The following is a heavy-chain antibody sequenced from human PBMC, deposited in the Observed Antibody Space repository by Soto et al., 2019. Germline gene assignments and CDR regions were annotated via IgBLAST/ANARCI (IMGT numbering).Heavy chain of an antibody. CDR1: GGSISSSSYY. Sequence: SETLSLTCTVSGGSISSSSYYWGWIRQPPGKGLEWIGSIYYSRSTYYNPSLKSRVTISVDTSKNQFSLKLSSVTAADTAVYYCARHDWAKPFDYWGQGTLVTVSS. D-gene: IGHD3-9*01. V-gene: IGHV4-39*01. J-gene: IGHJ4*02. CDR3: ARHDWAKPFDY. CDR2: IYYSRST.